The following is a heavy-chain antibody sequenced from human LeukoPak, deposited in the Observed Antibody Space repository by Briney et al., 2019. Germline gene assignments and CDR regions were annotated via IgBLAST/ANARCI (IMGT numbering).Heavy chain of an antibody. Sequence: GGSLRLSCASSGFTFSRYPMNWLRQAPGKGLEGVSYISSSSRTIYYADSVKGRFTISRDKAKNSLYLQMNSLRAEDTAVYYCASRRGSNRPFDYWGQGTLVTVSS. J-gene: IGHJ4*02. CDR2: ISSSSRTI. D-gene: IGHD1-26*01. V-gene: IGHV3-48*01. CDR1: GFTFSRYP. CDR3: ASRRGSNRPFDY.